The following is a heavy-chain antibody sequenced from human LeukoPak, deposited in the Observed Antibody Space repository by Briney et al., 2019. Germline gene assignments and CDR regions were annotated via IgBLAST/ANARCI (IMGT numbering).Heavy chain of an antibody. D-gene: IGHD6-19*01. J-gene: IGHJ4*02. CDR2: ISTYSSNT. CDR1: GYTFTSYG. CDR3: ARDLSGWSYYFDY. Sequence: ASVKVSCKASGYTFTSYGISWVRQAPGQGLEWMGWISTYSSNTNYAQKLQGAVTMTTDTSTSTAYMELRSLRSDDTAVYYCARDLSGWSYYFDYWGQGTLVTVSS. V-gene: IGHV1-18*01.